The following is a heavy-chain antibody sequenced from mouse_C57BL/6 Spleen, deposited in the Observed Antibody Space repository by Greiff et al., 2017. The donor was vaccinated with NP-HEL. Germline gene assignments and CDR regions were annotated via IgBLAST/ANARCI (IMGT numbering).Heavy chain of an antibody. Sequence: EVQLQQSGPELVKPGASVKIPCKASGYTFTDYNMDWVKQSHGKSLEWIGDINPNNGGTIYNQKFKGKATLTVDKSSSTAYMELRSLTSEDTAVYYCARHGSNWYFDVWGTGTTVTVSS. CDR1: GYTFTDYN. CDR3: ARHGSNWYFDV. J-gene: IGHJ1*03. CDR2: INPNNGGT. V-gene: IGHV1-18*01. D-gene: IGHD1-1*01.